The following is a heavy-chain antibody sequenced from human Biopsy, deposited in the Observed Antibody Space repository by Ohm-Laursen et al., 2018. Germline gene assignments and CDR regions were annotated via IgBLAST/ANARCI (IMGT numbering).Heavy chain of an antibody. CDR2: IYSGDRP. V-gene: IGHV3-53*01. D-gene: IGHD6-6*01. CDR1: GFTVSSNY. Sequence: GSLRLSCVASGFTVSSNYVSWVRQAPGMGLEWVSVIYSGDRPYYRESVRGRFTISRDNSKNTLYLQMNSLRADDTAVYYRARNKPGSSSGSDFDYWGQGTLVTVSS. J-gene: IGHJ4*02. CDR3: ARNKPGSSSGSDFDY.